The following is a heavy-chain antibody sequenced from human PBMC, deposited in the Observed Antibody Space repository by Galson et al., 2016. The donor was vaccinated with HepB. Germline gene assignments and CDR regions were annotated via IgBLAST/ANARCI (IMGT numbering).Heavy chain of an antibody. Sequence: SETLSLTCAVYDGSFSSYYWSWIRQTPGRGLEWIGEINHRGNINYNPSLKSRVTLSLDTSTNQFTLKMTSVTAADTAVYYCARPGVEGGYYYDYWGQGTLVTVSP. CDR3: ARPGVEGGYYYDY. D-gene: IGHD3-22*01. V-gene: IGHV4-34*01. CDR2: INHRGNI. J-gene: IGHJ4*02. CDR1: DGSFSSYY.